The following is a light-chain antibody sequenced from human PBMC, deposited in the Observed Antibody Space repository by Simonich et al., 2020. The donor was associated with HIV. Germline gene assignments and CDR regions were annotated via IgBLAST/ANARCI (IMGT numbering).Light chain of an antibody. V-gene: IGKV3-11*01. CDR1: QSVSSY. Sequence: EIVLTQSPATLSLSPGEQATLSCRASQSVSSYLAWYQQKPGQAPRLLIYDASNRATGIPARFSGSGSGTDFTLTISSLQAEDVAVYYCQQYYSTSWTFGQGTKVEIK. CDR2: DAS. J-gene: IGKJ1*01. CDR3: QQYYSTSWT.